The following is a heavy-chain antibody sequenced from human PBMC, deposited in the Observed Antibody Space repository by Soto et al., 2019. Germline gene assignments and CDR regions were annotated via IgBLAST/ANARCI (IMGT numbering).Heavy chain of an antibody. D-gene: IGHD3-9*01. CDR2: INPNSGGT. V-gene: IGHV1-2*04. CDR3: ARGGLAYYYYMGV. CDR1: GYTFTGYY. Sequence: ASVKVSCKASGYTFTGYYMHWVRQAPGQGLEWMGWINPNSGGTNYAQKFQGWVTMTRDTSISTAYMELRRLRSDGTAVYYCARGGLAYYYYMGVWGKGTTVTVSS. J-gene: IGHJ6*03.